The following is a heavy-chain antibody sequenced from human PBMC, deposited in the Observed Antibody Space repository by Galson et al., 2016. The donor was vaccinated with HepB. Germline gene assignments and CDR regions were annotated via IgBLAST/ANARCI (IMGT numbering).Heavy chain of an antibody. CDR1: GFTFSTYA. J-gene: IGHJ2*01. V-gene: IGHV3-23*01. CDR2: VSGSASAT. CDR3: AKVGRACFDIVNGVDWYFDL. D-gene: IGHD2-15*01. Sequence: SLRLSCAASGFTFSTYAMTWVRQPPGKGLEWVSGVSGSASATYYADSVKGRFTISRDNSKNMLFLQVNGLRAEDTAIYYCAKVGRACFDIVNGVDWYFDLWGRGTLVTVSS.